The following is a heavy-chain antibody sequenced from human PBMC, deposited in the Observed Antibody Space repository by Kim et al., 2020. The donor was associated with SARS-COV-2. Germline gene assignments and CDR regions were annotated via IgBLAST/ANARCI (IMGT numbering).Heavy chain of an antibody. CDR2: ISSSSSTI. CDR3: AREKEWELLLGPEYFQH. V-gene: IGHV3-48*02. D-gene: IGHD1-26*01. Sequence: LSLTCAASGFTFSSYSMNWVRQAPGKGLEWVSYISSSSSTIYYADSVKGRFTISRDNAKNSLYLQMNSLRDEDTAVYYCAREKEWELLLGPEYFQHWGQGTLVTVSS. J-gene: IGHJ1*01. CDR1: GFTFSSYS.